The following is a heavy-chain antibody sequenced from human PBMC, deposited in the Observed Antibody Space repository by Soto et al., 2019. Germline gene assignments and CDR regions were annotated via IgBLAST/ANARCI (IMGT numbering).Heavy chain of an antibody. CDR3: AKDSIPSDYYYYYGMDV. CDR2: ISYDGSNK. CDR1: GFTFSSYG. J-gene: IGHJ6*02. V-gene: IGHV3-30*18. Sequence: PGGSLRLSCAASGFTFSSYGMHWVRQAPGKGLEWVAVISYDGSNKYYADSVKGRFTISRDNSKNTLYLQMNSLRAEDTAVYYCAKDSIPSDYYYYYGMDVWGQGTTVTVSS.